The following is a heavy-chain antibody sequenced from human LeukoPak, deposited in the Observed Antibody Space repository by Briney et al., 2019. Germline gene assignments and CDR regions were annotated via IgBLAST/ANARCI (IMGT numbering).Heavy chain of an antibody. Sequence: RPGGSLRLSCAASGFTFSSYATSWVRQAPGKGLEWVSAISGSGGSTYYADSVKGRFTISRDNSKNMLYLQMNSLRAEDTAVYYCAKVLSGYHFDYWGQGTLVTVSS. D-gene: IGHD3-10*01. V-gene: IGHV3-23*01. J-gene: IGHJ4*02. CDR1: GFTFSSYA. CDR2: ISGSGGST. CDR3: AKVLSGYHFDY.